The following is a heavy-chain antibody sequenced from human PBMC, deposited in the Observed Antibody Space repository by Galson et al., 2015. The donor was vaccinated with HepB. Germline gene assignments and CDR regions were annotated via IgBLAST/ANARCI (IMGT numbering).Heavy chain of an antibody. J-gene: IGHJ4*02. Sequence: CAISGDSVSSNSASWNWIRQSPSRGLEWLGRTYYRSKWYNDYALSVKSRITINPDTSKNQFSLQLSSVTPEDTAVYHCARGGYSYLTSFNYWGQGTLVTVSS. CDR2: TYYRSKWYN. CDR3: ARGGYSYLTSFNY. V-gene: IGHV6-1*01. CDR1: GDSVSSNSAS. D-gene: IGHD5-18*01.